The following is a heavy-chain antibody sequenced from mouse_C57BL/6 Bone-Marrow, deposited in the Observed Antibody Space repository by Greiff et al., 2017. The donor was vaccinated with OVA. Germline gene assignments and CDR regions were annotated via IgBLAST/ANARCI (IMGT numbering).Heavy chain of an antibody. CDR3: ASLTTVDPGY. V-gene: IGHV1-64*01. D-gene: IGHD1-1*01. Sequence: QVQLKQPGAELVKPGASVKLSCKASGYTFTSYWMHWVKQRPGQGLEWIGMIHPNSGSTNYNEKFKSKATLTVDKSSSTAYMQISSLTSEDSAVYYCASLTTVDPGYWGQGTSVTVSS. CDR2: IHPNSGST. J-gene: IGHJ4*01. CDR1: GYTFTSYW.